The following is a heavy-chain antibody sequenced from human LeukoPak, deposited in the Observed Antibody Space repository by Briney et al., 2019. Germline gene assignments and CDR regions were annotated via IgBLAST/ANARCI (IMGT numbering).Heavy chain of an antibody. Sequence: QPGRSLRLSCAASGFTFSSYWMSWVRQAPGKGLEWVANIKQDGSEKYYVDSVKGRFTISRDNAKNSLYLQMNSLRAEDTAVYYCARVRPYYYYYMDVWGKGTTVTVSS. CDR2: IKQDGSEK. J-gene: IGHJ6*03. CDR3: ARVRPYYYYYMDV. V-gene: IGHV3-7*01. CDR1: GFTFSSYW.